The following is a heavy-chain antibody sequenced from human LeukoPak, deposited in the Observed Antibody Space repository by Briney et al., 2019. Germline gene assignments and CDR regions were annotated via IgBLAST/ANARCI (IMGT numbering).Heavy chain of an antibody. CDR2: IRSKVYGGTT. D-gene: IGHD5-12*01. CDR1: GFTFGDYA. V-gene: IGHV3-49*03. J-gene: IGHJ4*02. CDR3: VRYSGDADY. Sequence: GGSLRLSCTASGFTFGDYAMSWFRPAPGKGLEWVGFIRSKVYGGTTEYAASVKGRFTISRDDSKSIAYLQMNSLKSEDTAVYYCVRYSGDADYWGQGTLVNVSS.